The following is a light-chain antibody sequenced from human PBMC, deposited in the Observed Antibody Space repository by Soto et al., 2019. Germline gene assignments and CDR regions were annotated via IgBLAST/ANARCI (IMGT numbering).Light chain of an antibody. Sequence: EIVLTQSPGTLSLSPGERATLSCRASQSVTSGYLAWYQQKPGRAPRLLIYGASSRATGIPDRFSGSGSGTDFTLTISRLEPEDFAVYYCQLSGSTGTFGRGTKLEIK. V-gene: IGKV3-20*01. CDR2: GAS. CDR1: QSVTSGY. CDR3: QLSGSTGT. J-gene: IGKJ2*01.